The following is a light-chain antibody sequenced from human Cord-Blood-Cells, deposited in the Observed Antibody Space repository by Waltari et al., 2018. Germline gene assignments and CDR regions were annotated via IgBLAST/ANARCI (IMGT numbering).Light chain of an antibody. V-gene: IGLV1-47*01. CDR3: AAWDDSLSGWV. J-gene: IGLJ3*02. CDR1: SYNIGSNY. CDR2: RNN. Sequence: SVLTPPPPASGTPGQRVTISCSGSSYNIGSNYVYCYQQLPGTAPKLLIYRNNERPSGVPDRCSGAKSGTSASLAISGRRSEDEADYYCAAWDDSLSGWVFGGGTKLTVL.